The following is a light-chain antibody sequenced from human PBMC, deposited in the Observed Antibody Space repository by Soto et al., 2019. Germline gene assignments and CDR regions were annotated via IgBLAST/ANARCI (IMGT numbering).Light chain of an antibody. V-gene: IGKV1-9*01. J-gene: IGKJ5*01. Sequence: IRLTQSPSSLSASVGPRLTITCPASQGISGYLAWYQQKPGKAPKLLIYAASTLQSGVPLRFSGSGSGTSFTLTISSLKNEDFATYYCQQLLSYPITFGQGTRLEIK. CDR3: QQLLSYPIT. CDR1: QGISGY. CDR2: AAS.